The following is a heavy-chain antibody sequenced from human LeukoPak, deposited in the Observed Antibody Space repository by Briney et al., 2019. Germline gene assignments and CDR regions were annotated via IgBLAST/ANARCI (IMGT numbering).Heavy chain of an antibody. CDR2: INYSGTT. D-gene: IGHD1-26*01. CDR3: ARGRRKSYGGVDY. Sequence: SETQSLTCTVSGDTISGYYWSWIRQPPGKGLVWIGYINYSGTTNYNPSLKSRVTISADTSKNQFSLKLNSVTAADTAVYYCARGRRKSYGGVDYWGQGTLVTVSS. V-gene: IGHV4-59*01. J-gene: IGHJ4*02. CDR1: GDTISGYY.